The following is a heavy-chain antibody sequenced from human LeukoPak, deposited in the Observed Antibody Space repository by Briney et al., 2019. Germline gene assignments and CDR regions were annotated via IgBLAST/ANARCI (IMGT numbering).Heavy chain of an antibody. Sequence: PSEPLTLTCAIYNGSFSGFFWSWIRQPPGKGVEWIGEINHSGSTNYNPSLKSRITMSMDTSKNQFSLNLSSVTAADTAVYYCARFTVHCSNGICYPHYFGIDVGGEGTTVTVSS. CDR1: NGSFSGFF. CDR3: ARFTVHCSNGICYPHYFGIDV. J-gene: IGHJ6*04. CDR2: INHSGST. D-gene: IGHD2-8*01. V-gene: IGHV4-34*01.